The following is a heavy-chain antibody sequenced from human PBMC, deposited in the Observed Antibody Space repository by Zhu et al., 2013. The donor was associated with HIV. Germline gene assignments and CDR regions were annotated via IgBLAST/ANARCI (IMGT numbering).Heavy chain of an antibody. J-gene: IGHJ4*02. V-gene: IGHV1-2*02. CDR1: GYTFTAYF. CDR2: INTNSGGT. D-gene: IGHD3-10*01. Sequence: QVQLVQSGAEVLTPGASVRVSCKPSGYTFTAYFIHWLRQAPGQGLEWMGWINTNSGGTNYAQKFLGRVTMTRDTSISTVYMELSRLTSDDTAIYYCARSDTSIDYIHWGQGTLVTVSS. CDR3: ARSDTSIDYIH.